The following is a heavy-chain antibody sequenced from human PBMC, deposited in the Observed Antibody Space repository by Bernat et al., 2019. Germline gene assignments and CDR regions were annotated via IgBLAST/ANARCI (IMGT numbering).Heavy chain of an antibody. CDR1: GFTLSIYE. V-gene: IGHV3-48*03. J-gene: IGHJ2*01. CDR2: ISSSDNTV. Sequence: EVQLVESWGGLVQPGGSLRLSCTASGFTLSIYEMNWVRQAPGKGLEWVSYISSSDNTVYYADSVKGRFTISRDNAKNSLYLQMNSLRVEDTAVYSCARGPGQNWYFDLWGRGTLVTVSS. D-gene: IGHD7-27*01. CDR3: ARGPGQNWYFDL.